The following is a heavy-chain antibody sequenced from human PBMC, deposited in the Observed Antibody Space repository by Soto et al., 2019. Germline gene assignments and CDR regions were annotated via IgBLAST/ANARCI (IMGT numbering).Heavy chain of an antibody. D-gene: IGHD6-13*01. V-gene: IGHV4-59*01. Sequence: SETLSLTCTVSGGSISSYYWSWIRQPPGKGLEWIGYIYYSGSTNYNPSLKSRVTISVDTSKNQFSLKLSSVTAADTAVYYCASSNIAAAGFYYYGMDVWGRGTTLTVSS. CDR2: IYYSGST. CDR1: GGSISSYY. J-gene: IGHJ6*02. CDR3: ASSNIAAAGFYYYGMDV.